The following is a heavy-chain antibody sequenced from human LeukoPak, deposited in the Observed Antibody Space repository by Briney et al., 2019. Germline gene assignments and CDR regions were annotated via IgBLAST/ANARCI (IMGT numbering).Heavy chain of an antibody. CDR1: GFILSNYG. CDR3: VGDGRDGYNRYFHH. CDR2: ISSDGDNT. J-gene: IGHJ1*01. V-gene: IGHV3-64D*06. Sequence: GGSLRLSCSASGFILSNYGMYWVRQAPGKGLEFVSAISSDGDNTFYADSVKGRFTISRDNSKNTVYLQMSSLRAEDTAVYYCVGDGRDGYNRYFHHWGQGTLVTVSS. D-gene: IGHD5-24*01.